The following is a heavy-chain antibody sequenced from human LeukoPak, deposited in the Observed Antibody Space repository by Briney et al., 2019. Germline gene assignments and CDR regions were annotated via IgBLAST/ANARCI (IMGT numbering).Heavy chain of an antibody. CDR3: ARVRIAVAGTSNY. J-gene: IGHJ4*02. V-gene: IGHV1-2*06. D-gene: IGHD6-13*01. CDR2: INPNSGGT. Sequence: ASVKVSCKASGYTFTGYYMHWVRQAPGQGLEWMGRINPNSGGTNYAQKFQGRVTMTRDTSISTAYMELSRLRSDGTAVYHCARVRIAVAGTSNYWGQGTLVTVSS. CDR1: GYTFTGYY.